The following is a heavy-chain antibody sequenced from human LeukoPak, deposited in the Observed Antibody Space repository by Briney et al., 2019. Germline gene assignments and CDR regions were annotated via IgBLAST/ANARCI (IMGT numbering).Heavy chain of an antibody. J-gene: IGHJ3*02. D-gene: IGHD2-2*02. CDR2: ISSSGSTI. Sequence: GGSLTLSYAASVFTFSDYFMAWIRQAPGKGLEWVSYISSSGSTIYYADSVKGRFTISRDNAKNSLYLQMNSLRAEDTAVYYCARDRGVVVPAAIQADAFDIWGQGTMVTVSS. V-gene: IGHV3-11*04. CDR3: ARDRGVVVPAAIQADAFDI. CDR1: VFTFSDYF.